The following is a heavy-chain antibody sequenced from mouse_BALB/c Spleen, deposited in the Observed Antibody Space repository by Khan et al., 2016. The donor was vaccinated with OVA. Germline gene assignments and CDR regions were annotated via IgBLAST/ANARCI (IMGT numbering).Heavy chain of an antibody. Sequence: VKLLESGAELAKPGASVKMSCTASGYTFTSYWMHWIKQRPGQGLEWIGYINPTSGYTDYNQKFKDKATLTADISSSTAYMQLSSLTSDDSAVYYCARDRIDYWGQGTALTVSS. V-gene: IGHV1-7*01. CDR3: ARDRIDY. CDR2: INPTSGYT. CDR1: GYTFTSYW. J-gene: IGHJ2*01.